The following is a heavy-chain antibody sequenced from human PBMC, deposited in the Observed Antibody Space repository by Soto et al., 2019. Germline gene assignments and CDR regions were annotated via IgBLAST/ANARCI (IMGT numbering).Heavy chain of an antibody. CDR1: GGTFSSYA. J-gene: IGHJ6*02. V-gene: IGHV1-69*06. Sequence: PVKVSCKASGGTFSSYAISWVRQAPGQGLEWMGGIIPIFGTANYAQKFQGRVTITADKSTSTAYMELSSLRSEDTAVYYCARGQYDFWSGYFRGAGGMDVWGQGTTVTVSS. CDR3: ARGQYDFWSGYFRGAGGMDV. D-gene: IGHD3-3*01. CDR2: IIPIFGTA.